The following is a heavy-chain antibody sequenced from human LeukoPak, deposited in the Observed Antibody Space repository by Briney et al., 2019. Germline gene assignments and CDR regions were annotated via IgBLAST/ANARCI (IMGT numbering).Heavy chain of an antibody. CDR2: VNPSGGST. CDR3: ARDTPAYYYDSSGYFQFDY. D-gene: IGHD3-22*01. J-gene: IGHJ4*02. V-gene: IGHV1-46*03. CDR1: GYTFTSYY. Sequence: GASVKVSCKASGYTFTSYYMHWVRQAPGQGLEWMGIVNPSGGSTSYAQKFQGRVTMTRDTSTSTVYMELSSLRSEDTAVYYCARDTPAYYYDSSGYFQFDYWGQGTLVTVSS.